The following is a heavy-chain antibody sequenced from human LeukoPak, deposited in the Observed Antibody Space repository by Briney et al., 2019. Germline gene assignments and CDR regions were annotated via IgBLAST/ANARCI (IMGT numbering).Heavy chain of an antibody. D-gene: IGHD6-19*01. CDR2: ISSSSSTI. V-gene: IGHV3-48*01. Sequence: GGSLRLSCAASGFTFSSYSMNWVRQAPGKGLEWVSYISSSSSTIYHADSVKGRFTISRDNSKNTLYLQMNSLRAEDTAVYYCAKGVAVASPYYFDYWGQGTLVTVSS. CDR3: AKGVAVASPYYFDY. J-gene: IGHJ4*02. CDR1: GFTFSSYS.